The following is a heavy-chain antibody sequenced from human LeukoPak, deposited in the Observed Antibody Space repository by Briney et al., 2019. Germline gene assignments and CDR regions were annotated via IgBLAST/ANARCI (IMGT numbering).Heavy chain of an antibody. Sequence: PGGSLRLSCAASGFAFSSYWLSWVRQAPGKGLEWVANIKQDGSEKYYVESVKGRFTISRDNAKNSLYLQMNSLRAEDTAVYYCARDLKLRFLEWLPSRYAFDIWGQGTMVTVSS. J-gene: IGHJ3*02. CDR1: GFAFSSYW. D-gene: IGHD3-3*01. V-gene: IGHV3-7*01. CDR3: ARDLKLRFLEWLPSRYAFDI. CDR2: IKQDGSEK.